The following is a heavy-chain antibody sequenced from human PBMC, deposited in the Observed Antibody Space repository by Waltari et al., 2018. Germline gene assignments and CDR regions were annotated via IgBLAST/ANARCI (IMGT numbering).Heavy chain of an antibody. D-gene: IGHD4-17*01. Sequence: QVLLRESGPGLVKPSQTLSLTCTVSGDSLSSGGNYWSWVRQSPGKGLEWIGYIYYTGSTYYNPSLESRLTISVDTSKNQFSLKLHSVTAADTGLYYCARDAPDGDYLDYWGQGTLVTVSS. CDR2: IYYTGST. J-gene: IGHJ4*02. V-gene: IGHV4-30-4*08. CDR3: ARDAPDGDYLDY. CDR1: GDSLSSGGNY.